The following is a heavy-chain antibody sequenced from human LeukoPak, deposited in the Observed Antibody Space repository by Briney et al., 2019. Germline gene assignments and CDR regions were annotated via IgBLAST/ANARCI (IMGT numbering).Heavy chain of an antibody. J-gene: IGHJ5*02. CDR2: ISGSGGST. CDR3: AKSYGSGSYGLFDP. V-gene: IGHV3-23*01. Sequence: GGSLRLSCAASGFTFSSCAMSWVRQAPGKGLEWVSAISGSGGSTYYADSVKGRFTISRDNSKNTLYLQMNSLRAEDTAVYYCAKSYGSGSYGLFDPWGQETLVTVSS. CDR1: GFTFSSCA. D-gene: IGHD3-10*01.